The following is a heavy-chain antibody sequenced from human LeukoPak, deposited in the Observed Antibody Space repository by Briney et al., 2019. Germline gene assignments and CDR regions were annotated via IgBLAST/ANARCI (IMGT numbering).Heavy chain of an antibody. V-gene: IGHV3-30*04. Sequence: GGSLRLSCAASGFTFSNYAMHWVRQAPGKGLEWVAVISYDGNYKDYADSVKGRFTISRDNAKNSLYLQMNSLRAEDTALYYCARISSDCNGGSCYSEKDYWGQGTLVTVSS. CDR2: ISYDGNYK. CDR3: ARISSDCNGGSCYSEKDY. J-gene: IGHJ4*02. D-gene: IGHD2-15*01. CDR1: GFTFSNYA.